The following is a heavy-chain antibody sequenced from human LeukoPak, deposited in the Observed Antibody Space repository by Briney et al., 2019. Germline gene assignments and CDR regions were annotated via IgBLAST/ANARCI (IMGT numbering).Heavy chain of an antibody. CDR1: GGSISSSSYY. V-gene: IGHV4-39*01. CDR3: ARIAAAEFDY. J-gene: IGHJ4*02. D-gene: IGHD6-13*01. CDR2: IYYSGST. Sequence: TSETLSLTCTVSGGSISSSSYYWGWIRQPPGKGLEWIGSIYYSGSTYYNPSLKSRVTICVDTSKNQFSLKLSSVTAADTAVYYCARIAAAEFDYWGQGTLVTVSS.